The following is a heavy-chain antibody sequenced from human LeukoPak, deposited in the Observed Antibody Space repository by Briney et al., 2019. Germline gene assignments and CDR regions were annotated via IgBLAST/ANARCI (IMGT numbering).Heavy chain of an antibody. J-gene: IGHJ4*02. CDR3: ARLTSSGYTDY. D-gene: IGHD3-22*01. Sequence: SETLSLTCSVAGGSISTSDYYWGWIRQTPGKGLEWIASIYYTGSTYYRPSLRSRVTMSVDTSKNQFSLKLSSVTAADTAVYYCARLTSSGYTDYWGQGTLVTVSS. V-gene: IGHV4-39*01. CDR1: GGSISTSDYY. CDR2: IYYTGST.